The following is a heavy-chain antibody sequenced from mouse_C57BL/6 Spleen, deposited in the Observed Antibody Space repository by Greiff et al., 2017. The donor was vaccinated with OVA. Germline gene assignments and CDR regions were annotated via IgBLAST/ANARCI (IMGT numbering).Heavy chain of an antibody. V-gene: IGHV1-66*01. J-gene: IGHJ2*01. CDR3: AGGYYGSSYGY. Sequence: QVQLKQSGPELVKPGASVKISCKASGYSFTSYYIHWVKQRPGQGLEWIGWIYPGSGNTKYNEKFKGKATLTADTSSSTAYMQLSSLTSEDSVVYYCAGGYYGSSYGYWGQGTTVTVSS. CDR2: IYPGSGNT. CDR1: GYSFTSYY. D-gene: IGHD1-1*01.